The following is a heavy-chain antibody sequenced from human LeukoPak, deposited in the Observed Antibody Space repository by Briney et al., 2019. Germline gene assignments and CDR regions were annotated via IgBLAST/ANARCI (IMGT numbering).Heavy chain of an antibody. D-gene: IGHD2-15*01. CDR3: ARVRKVVAAADY. CDR2: INPNSGGT. V-gene: IGHV1-2*02. Sequence: ASVKVSCKASGYTFTGYYMHWVRRAPGQGLEWMGWINPNSGGTNYAQKFQGRVTMTRDTSISTAYMELSRLRSDDTAVYYCARVRKVVAAADYWGQGTLVTVSS. CDR1: GYTFTGYY. J-gene: IGHJ4*02.